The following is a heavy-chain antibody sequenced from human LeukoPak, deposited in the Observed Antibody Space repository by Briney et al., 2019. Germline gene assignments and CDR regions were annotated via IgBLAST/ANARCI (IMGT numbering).Heavy chain of an antibody. V-gene: IGHV4-59*01. Sequence: SETLSLTCTVSGGSIRSYYWGWIRQPPGKGLEWIGYVYYSGSTNYNPSLKSRVTISVDTSKNQFSLKLSSVTAADTAVYYCARLTKDYYYGMDVWGQGTTVTVSS. CDR2: VYYSGST. CDR3: ARLTKDYYYGMDV. CDR1: GGSIRSYY. D-gene: IGHD3-3*01. J-gene: IGHJ6*02.